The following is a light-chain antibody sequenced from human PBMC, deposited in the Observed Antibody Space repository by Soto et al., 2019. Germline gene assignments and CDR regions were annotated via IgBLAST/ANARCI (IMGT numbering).Light chain of an antibody. J-gene: IGKJ5*01. CDR2: DAS. V-gene: IGKV3-11*01. CDR1: QSVSNF. CDR3: QQRSSWPIT. Sequence: ELVLQQSPATLSLSQVVSATPSCRASQSVSNFLAWYLQRPGQAPRLLIFDASKRAAGVPARFSGSGSGTDFTLTISILEPEDFAVYYCQQRSSWPITFGQGTRLEIK.